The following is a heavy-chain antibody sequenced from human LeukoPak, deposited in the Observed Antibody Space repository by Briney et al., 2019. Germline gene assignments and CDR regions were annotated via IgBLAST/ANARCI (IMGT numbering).Heavy chain of an antibody. CDR2: INPNSGNT. Sequence: ASVKVSCKASGYTFTGYYMHWVRQAPGQGLEWMGQINPNSGNTGYAQKFQGRVTMTRNTSISTAYMELSSLRSEDTAVYYCARGERGLIDYWGQGTLVTVSS. J-gene: IGHJ4*02. CDR1: GYTFTGYY. V-gene: IGHV1-8*02. CDR3: ARGERGLIDY. D-gene: IGHD3-16*01.